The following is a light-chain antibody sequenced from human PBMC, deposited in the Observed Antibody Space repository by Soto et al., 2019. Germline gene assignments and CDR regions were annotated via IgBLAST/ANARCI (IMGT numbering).Light chain of an antibody. V-gene: IGKV1-27*01. CDR3: QEYNNVLFT. CDR2: DAS. J-gene: IGKJ3*01. Sequence: DIQMTQSPSSLSASVGDRVTITCRASQGISNYLASYQQKPGKVPNLLIYDASALQSGVPSRFSGSGSGADFTLTISSLQPEDIATYYCQEYNNVLFTFGPGTKVEIK. CDR1: QGISNY.